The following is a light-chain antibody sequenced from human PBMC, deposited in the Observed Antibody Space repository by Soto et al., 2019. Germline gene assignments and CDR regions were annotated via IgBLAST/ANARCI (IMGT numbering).Light chain of an antibody. J-gene: IGLJ1*01. Sequence: QSVLTQPPSVSGAPGLRVTISCTGSSSNIVPTYDVHWYQQLPGTAPKLLIYANPNRPSVLPDRFSGSNSGTSASLAITGLEAEIGVDYYCQFDDCSLSGYVVGSWTKLTVL. CDR3: QFDDCSLSGYV. V-gene: IGLV1-40*01. CDR2: ANP. CDR1: SSNIVPTYD.